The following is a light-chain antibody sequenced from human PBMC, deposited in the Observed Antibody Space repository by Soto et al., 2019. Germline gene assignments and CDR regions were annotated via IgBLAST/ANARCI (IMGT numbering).Light chain of an antibody. CDR3: AAWDDSLSGRVV. CDR2: SND. J-gene: IGLJ2*01. V-gene: IGLV1-44*01. CDR1: SSNIGSNT. Sequence: QSVLTQPPSASGTPGQRVTISCSGGSSNIGSNTVTWYQQLPGTAPKLLIFSNDQRPSGVPDRFSGSKSGTSASLAINGLQSEDEADYFCAAWDDSLSGRVVFGGGTKLTVL.